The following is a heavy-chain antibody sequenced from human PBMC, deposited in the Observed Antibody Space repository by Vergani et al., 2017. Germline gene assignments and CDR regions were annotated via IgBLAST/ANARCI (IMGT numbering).Heavy chain of an antibody. Sequence: EVQLLQSEGAVVQPGGSLRLFCVASGFTFRSHAMSWVRQGHGQGLEWVYSIKNTGDSTPYADSVKGRFTISRDNSRNTLYLQMNSLRPEDTATYYCVKDAVIYKNFFDSWGQGTLVTVSS. J-gene: IGHJ4*02. CDR3: VKDAVIYKNFFDS. V-gene: IGHV3-23*01. D-gene: IGHD5-24*01. CDR1: GFTFRSHA. CDR2: IKNTGDST.